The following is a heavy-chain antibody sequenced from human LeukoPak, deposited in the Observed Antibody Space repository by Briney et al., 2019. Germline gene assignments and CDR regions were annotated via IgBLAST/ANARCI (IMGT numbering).Heavy chain of an antibody. Sequence: GGSLRLSCAASGFTVSSNYMSWVRQAPGKGLEWVSVIYSGGSTYYADSVKGRFTISRDNSKNTLYLQMNSLRVEDTAVYYCARLGPASSGWPESFDYWGQGALVIVSS. D-gene: IGHD6-19*01. V-gene: IGHV3-53*01. CDR1: GFTVSSNY. CDR3: ARLGPASSGWPESFDY. J-gene: IGHJ4*02. CDR2: IYSGGST.